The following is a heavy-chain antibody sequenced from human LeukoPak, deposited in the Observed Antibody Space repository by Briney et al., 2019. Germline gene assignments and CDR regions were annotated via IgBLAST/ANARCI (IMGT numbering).Heavy chain of an antibody. CDR1: GYTFTGYY. CDR3: ARGHKVQLERRGPDY. D-gene: IGHD1-1*01. CDR2: INPNSGGT. J-gene: IGHJ4*02. Sequence: ASVKVSCKASGYTFTGYYMHWVRQAPGQGLEWMGWINPNSGGTNYAQKFQDRVTMTRDTSISTAYMELSRLRSDDTAVYYCARGHKVQLERRGPDYWGQGTLVTVSS. V-gene: IGHV1-2*02.